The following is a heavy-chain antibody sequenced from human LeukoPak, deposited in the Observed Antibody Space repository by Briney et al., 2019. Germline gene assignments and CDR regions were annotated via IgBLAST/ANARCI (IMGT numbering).Heavy chain of an antibody. Sequence: ASVKVSCKASGYTFTSYAMHWVRQAPGQRLEWMGWINAGNGNTKYSQKFQGRVTITRDTSASTAHMELSSLRSEDTAVYYCARAMYYYDSSGYYYWGQGTLVTVSP. CDR1: GYTFTSYA. CDR3: ARAMYYYDSSGYYY. CDR2: INAGNGNT. D-gene: IGHD3-22*01. V-gene: IGHV1-3*01. J-gene: IGHJ4*02.